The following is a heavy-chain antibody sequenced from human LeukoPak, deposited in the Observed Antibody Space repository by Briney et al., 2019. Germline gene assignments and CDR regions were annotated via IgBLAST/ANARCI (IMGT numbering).Heavy chain of an antibody. V-gene: IGHV3-7*03. CDR3: AKDSAPGPLVGATIVPFDY. D-gene: IGHD1-26*01. J-gene: IGHJ4*02. Sequence: GGSLRLSCAGSGFTFSDFWMTWVRQTPGKGLEWVANIKEDGTEKNLVDSVKGRFTISRDNAKNSLYLQMNSLRAEDTALYYCAKDSAPGPLVGATIVPFDYWGQGTLVTVSS. CDR1: GFTFSDFW. CDR2: IKEDGTEK.